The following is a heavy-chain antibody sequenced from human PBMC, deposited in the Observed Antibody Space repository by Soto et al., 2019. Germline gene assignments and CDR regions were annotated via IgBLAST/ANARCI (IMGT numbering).Heavy chain of an antibody. Sequence: QVQLQESGPGLVKPSETLSLTCTVSGGSISGYYWTWIRQAPGKGLEWIGCIYYSGSTEYNPSLERRFTLSADTSTDQFSLRLSSVTAAATALYYCARERRWLPFSSMDYWGQGTLVTVSS. D-gene: IGHD5-12*01. CDR2: IYYSGST. CDR3: ARERRWLPFSSMDY. J-gene: IGHJ4*02. CDR1: GGSISGYY. V-gene: IGHV4-59*01.